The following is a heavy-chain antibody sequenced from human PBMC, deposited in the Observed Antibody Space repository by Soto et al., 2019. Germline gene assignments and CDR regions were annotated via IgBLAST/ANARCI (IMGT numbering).Heavy chain of an antibody. J-gene: IGHJ6*03. Sequence: EVQLAESGGGLAQPGGSLRLSCAASGFTLSVYAMDWVLQAPGKGLEYVSGISSNGVVTYYANSVQGRFPISRDNSKNTVYLQMGSLRPEDMAVYYCARRARPDFYYMVVWGKGTTVTVSS. V-gene: IGHV3-64*01. CDR1: GFTLSVYA. D-gene: IGHD6-6*01. CDR3: ARRARPDFYYMVV. CDR2: ISSNGVVT.